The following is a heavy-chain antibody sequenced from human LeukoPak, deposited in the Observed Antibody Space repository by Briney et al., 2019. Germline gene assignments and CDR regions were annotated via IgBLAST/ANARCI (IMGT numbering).Heavy chain of an antibody. V-gene: IGHV4-59*08. D-gene: IGHD2-15*01. CDR1: GGSISIYY. J-gene: IGHJ5*02. CDR2: IYYSGST. Sequence: SETLSLTCTVSGGSISIYYWSWIRQPPGKGLEYIGYIYYSGSTNYNPSLKSRITISVDTSKNQFSLKLSSVTAADTAVYYCARPGQGGSSPNWFDPWGQGTLVTVSS. CDR3: ARPGQGGSSPNWFDP.